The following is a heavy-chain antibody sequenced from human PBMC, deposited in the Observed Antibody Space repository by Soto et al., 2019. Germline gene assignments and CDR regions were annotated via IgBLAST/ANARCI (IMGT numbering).Heavy chain of an antibody. CDR3: AKMAFFGDPPGGDS. CDR1: GFTFSSSA. CDR2: ISRSGVAI. J-gene: IGHJ4*02. D-gene: IGHD3-10*01. V-gene: IGHV3-23*01. Sequence: EVQLLESGGGLVQPGGSLRLSCAVSGFTFSSSAMAWVRQAPGEGLEWVSSISRSGVAIFYADSVKGRFTISRDNSKNTLHLQMNNLGAEDPAVYHCAKMAFFGDPPGGDSWGQGTLVTVSS.